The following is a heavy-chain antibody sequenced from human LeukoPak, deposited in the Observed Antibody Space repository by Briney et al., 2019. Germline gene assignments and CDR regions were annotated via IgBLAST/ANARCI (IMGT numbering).Heavy chain of an antibody. CDR1: GFPLRDYY. Sequence: GGSLRLSCAASGFPLRDYYMSWVRQAPGKGLEWVSYISTSGSSRYYADSVRGRFTISRDNTKNSIYLQMNNLRAEDSALYYRASAAYNSNWGQGTLVTVS. V-gene: IGHV3-11*01. CDR3: ASAAYNSN. D-gene: IGHD1-1*01. CDR2: ISTSGSSR. J-gene: IGHJ4*02.